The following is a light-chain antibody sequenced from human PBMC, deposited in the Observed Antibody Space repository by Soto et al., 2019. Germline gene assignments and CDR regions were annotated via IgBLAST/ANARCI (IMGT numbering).Light chain of an antibody. V-gene: IGKV1-39*01. CDR3: QQRHNIPYP. J-gene: IGKJ2*01. Sequence: DIQMTQSPSSLSASVGDRVMITCRASQSITGYLNWYQQKPGKDPKLLIYGASNLQSSVQSRFSGSGSGTDFTLTISSLQPQHFPPSFCQQRHNIPYPFGQRTNLHIQ. CDR1: QSITGY. CDR2: GAS.